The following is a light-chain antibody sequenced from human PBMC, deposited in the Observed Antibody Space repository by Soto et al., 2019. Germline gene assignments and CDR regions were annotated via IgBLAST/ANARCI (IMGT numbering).Light chain of an antibody. CDR2: AVS. V-gene: IGKV1-6*01. J-gene: IGKJ5*01. CDR1: QGIRND. CDR3: LQDYNYPIT. Sequence: AIQMTQSPSSLSASVGDRVTITYRASQGIRNDLGWYQKKPGKAPKLLIYAVSSLQDGVPSRFSGSGSGTDFTLTIRSLQPEDFATYYCLQDYNYPITFGQGTRLEIK.